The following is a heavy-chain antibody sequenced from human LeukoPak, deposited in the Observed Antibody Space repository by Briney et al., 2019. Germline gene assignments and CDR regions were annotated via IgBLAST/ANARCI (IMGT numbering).Heavy chain of an antibody. Sequence: SETLSLTCTVSGGSISSYYWSWIRQPAGKGLEWIGRIYTSGSTNYNPSLKSRVTISVDTSKNQFSLKLSSVTAADTAVYYCARAYSSSWYFNWFDPWGQGTLVTVSS. J-gene: IGHJ5*02. D-gene: IGHD6-13*01. CDR3: ARAYSSSWYFNWFDP. V-gene: IGHV4-4*07. CDR2: IYTSGST. CDR1: GGSISSYY.